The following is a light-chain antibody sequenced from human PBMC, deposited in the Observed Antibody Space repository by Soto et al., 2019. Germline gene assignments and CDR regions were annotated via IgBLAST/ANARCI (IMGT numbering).Light chain of an antibody. J-gene: IGKJ3*01. CDR1: QSISSY. V-gene: IGKV1-39*01. CDR2: AAS. Sequence: DIQMTQSPSSLSASVGDRVTITCRASQSISSYLNWYQQKPGKAPNLLIYAASSLQSGVPSKFSGSGSGTDFTLTISSLQPEDYATYYCQQNYSSPFTFGPGTTVDIK. CDR3: QQNYSSPFT.